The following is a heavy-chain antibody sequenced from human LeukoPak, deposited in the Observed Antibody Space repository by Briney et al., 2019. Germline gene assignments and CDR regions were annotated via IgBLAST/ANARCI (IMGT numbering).Heavy chain of an antibody. CDR1: GGSISSGGYS. V-gene: IGHV4-30-2*01. Sequence: SQTLSLTCAVSGGSISSGGYSWSWILQPPGKGLEWIGYIYHSGSTYYNPSLKRRVTISVDRSKNQFTLKLSYVTAADTAVYYCARTSIAARRANTFDIWGQGTMVTVSS. CDR3: ARTSIAARRANTFDI. CDR2: IYHSGST. D-gene: IGHD6-6*01. J-gene: IGHJ3*02.